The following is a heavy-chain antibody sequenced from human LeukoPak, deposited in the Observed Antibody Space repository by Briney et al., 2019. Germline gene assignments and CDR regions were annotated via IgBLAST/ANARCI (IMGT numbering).Heavy chain of an antibody. CDR1: GYTFTSYG. Sequence: ASVKVSCKASGYTFTSYGISWVRQAPGQGLEWMGWISAYNGNTNYAQKLQGRVTMTTDTSTSTAYMELRSLRSDDTAVYYCARFRTYYYDSSGFLDVWGKGTTVTISS. J-gene: IGHJ6*04. CDR3: ARFRTYYYDSSGFLDV. V-gene: IGHV1-18*01. D-gene: IGHD3-22*01. CDR2: ISAYNGNT.